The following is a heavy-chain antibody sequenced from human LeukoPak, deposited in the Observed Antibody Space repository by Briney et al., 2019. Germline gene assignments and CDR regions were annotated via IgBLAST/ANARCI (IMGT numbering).Heavy chain of an antibody. D-gene: IGHD5-24*01. J-gene: IGHJ4*02. CDR3: ARDHGYVEMATIAY. CDR1: GYTFTSYA. Sequence: GASVTVSFTASGYTFTSYAMNWVRQAPGQGLEWMGWINTNTGNPTYAQGFTGRFVFSLDTSVSTAYLQISSLKADDTAVYYCARDHGYVEMATIAYWGQGTLVTVSS. CDR2: INTNTGNP. V-gene: IGHV7-4-1*02.